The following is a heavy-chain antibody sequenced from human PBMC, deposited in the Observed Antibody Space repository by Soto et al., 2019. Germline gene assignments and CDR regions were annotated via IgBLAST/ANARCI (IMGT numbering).Heavy chain of an antibody. CDR2: ISKGGSNL. D-gene: IGHD6-19*01. CDR3: AREVEYTSAFGISSSFDY. CDR1: GFTLSSYA. J-gene: IGHJ4*02. V-gene: IGHV3-30-3*01. Sequence: GGSLRLSCAASGFTLSSYAIHWVRQAPGKGLEWVTVISKGGSNLYFADSVKGRFTISRDNSKNTLYLQMNSLRSEDTAVYYCAREVEYTSAFGISSSFDYWGQGTLVTVSS.